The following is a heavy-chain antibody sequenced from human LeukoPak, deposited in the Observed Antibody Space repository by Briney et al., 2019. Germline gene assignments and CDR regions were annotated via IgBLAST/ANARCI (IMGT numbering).Heavy chain of an antibody. Sequence: SVKVSCKASGGTFSSYAISWVRQAPGQGLEWMGGIIPIFGTANYAQKFQGRVTITTDESTSTAYMELSSLRSEDTAVYYCARDDPQRPTGYYYYYMDVWGKGTMVTVSS. D-gene: IGHD1-1*01. CDR1: GGTFSSYA. J-gene: IGHJ6*03. CDR3: ARDDPQRPTGYYYYYMDV. V-gene: IGHV1-69*05. CDR2: IIPIFGTA.